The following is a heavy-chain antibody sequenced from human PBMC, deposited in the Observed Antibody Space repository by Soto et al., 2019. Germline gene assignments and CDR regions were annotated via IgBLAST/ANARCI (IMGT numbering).Heavy chain of an antibody. D-gene: IGHD2-8*01. CDR3: AKDRSYCTNGVCYTADY. Sequence: QVQLVESGGGVVQPGRSLRLSCAASGFTFSSYGMHWVRQAPGKGLEWVAVISYDGSNKYYADSGKGRFTISRDNSKNALYLQRNSLRAEDTAVYYGAKDRSYCTNGVCYTADYWGQGTLVTVSS. CDR1: GFTFSSYG. V-gene: IGHV3-30*18. J-gene: IGHJ4*02. CDR2: ISYDGSNK.